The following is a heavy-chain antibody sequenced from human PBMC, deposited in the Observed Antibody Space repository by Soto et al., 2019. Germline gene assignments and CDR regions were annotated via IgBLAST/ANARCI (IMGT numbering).Heavy chain of an antibody. D-gene: IGHD3-16*01. CDR2: ISPYTGDT. CDR3: AMVDNYVTPTPQDV. Sequence: QVQLVQSGDEMKKPGASVRVSCKASGYIFVNYGIACVRQAPGQGLEWMGWISPYTGDTHSASKVQGRLTMTTDTSTSTAYMDLGSLTSDDTAVYYCAMVDNYVTPTPQDVCGQGTTVTVSS. V-gene: IGHV1-18*01. J-gene: IGHJ6*02. CDR1: GYIFVNYG.